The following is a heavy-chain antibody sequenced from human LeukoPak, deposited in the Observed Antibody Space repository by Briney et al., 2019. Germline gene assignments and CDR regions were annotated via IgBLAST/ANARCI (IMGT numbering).Heavy chain of an antibody. CDR3: ALPLDYDSSGYPGY. J-gene: IGHJ4*02. D-gene: IGHD3-22*01. Sequence: GGSLRLSCAASGFTFSSYGMHWVRQAPGKGLEWGAFIRYDGSNKYYADSVKGRFTISRDNSKNTLYLQMNSLRAEDTAVYYCALPLDYDSSGYPGYWGQGTLVTVSS. V-gene: IGHV3-30*02. CDR1: GFTFSSYG. CDR2: IRYDGSNK.